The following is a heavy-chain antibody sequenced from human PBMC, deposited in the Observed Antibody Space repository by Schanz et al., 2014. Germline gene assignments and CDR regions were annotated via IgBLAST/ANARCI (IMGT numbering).Heavy chain of an antibody. V-gene: IGHV3-30*04. CDR1: GFTVRSYA. Sequence: QVQLVESGGGVVQPGRSLRLSCAASGFTVRSYAMHWVRQAPGKGLEWVAAISYDGSNQYYTDSVKGRFTVSRDNSKNTVYLQMNSLRAEDTAVYYCAKDDVWASGSYYDYWGQGTLVTVSS. D-gene: IGHD3-10*01. CDR3: AKDDVWASGSYYDY. CDR2: ISYDGSNQ. J-gene: IGHJ4*02.